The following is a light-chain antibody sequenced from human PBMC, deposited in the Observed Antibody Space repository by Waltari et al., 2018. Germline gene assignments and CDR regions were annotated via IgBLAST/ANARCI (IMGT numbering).Light chain of an antibody. CDR1: QSISTW. Sequence: IQMTQSPSTLSASVGDRITTTCRASQSISTWVAWYQQKPGKTPKVLIYKSFTLQSGVPSRFSGSGSETEFSLTISSLQPDDFATYYCQQYNIWPYTFGQGTTLEI. V-gene: IGKV1-5*03. J-gene: IGKJ2*01. CDR2: KSF. CDR3: QQYNIWPYT.